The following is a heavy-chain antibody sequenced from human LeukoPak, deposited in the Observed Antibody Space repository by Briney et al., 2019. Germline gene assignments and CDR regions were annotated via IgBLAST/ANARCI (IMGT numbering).Heavy chain of an antibody. D-gene: IGHD6-13*01. Sequence: GASVKVFCKASGYTFTGYYMHWVRQAPGQGLEWMGWINPNSGGTNYAQKFQGRVTMTRDTSISTAYMELSRLRSDDTAVYYCARDVAAAGRVWFNPWGQGTLVTVSS. J-gene: IGHJ5*02. CDR2: INPNSGGT. CDR3: ARDVAAAGRVWFNP. V-gene: IGHV1-2*02. CDR1: GYTFTGYY.